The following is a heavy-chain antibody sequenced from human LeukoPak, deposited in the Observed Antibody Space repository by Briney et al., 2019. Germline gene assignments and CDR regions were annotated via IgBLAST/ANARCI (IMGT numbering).Heavy chain of an antibody. D-gene: IGHD5-18*01. CDR1: GFTFSDYY. CDR3: AKVHTAMADY. Sequence: GGSLRLSCAASGFTFSDYYMSWIRQAPGKGLEWVSYISSTGTTIYYADSVKGRFTISRDNAKNSLYLQMNSLRAEDTAVYYCAKVHTAMADYWGQGTLVTVSS. CDR2: ISSTGTTI. V-gene: IGHV3-11*01. J-gene: IGHJ4*02.